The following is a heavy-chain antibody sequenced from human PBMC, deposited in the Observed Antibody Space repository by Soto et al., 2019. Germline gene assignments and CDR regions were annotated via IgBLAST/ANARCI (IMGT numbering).Heavy chain of an antibody. CDR2: INAGNGNT. D-gene: IGHD6-19*01. CDR3: ARGSAVGHWFDP. CDR1: GYTFTSYA. Sequence: ASVKVSCKASGYTFTSYAMHWVRQAPGQRLEWMGWINAGNGNTKYSQKFQGRVTITRDTSANTAYMELSSLRSEDTAVYYCARGSAVGHWFDPWGQGTLVTVSS. J-gene: IGHJ5*02. V-gene: IGHV1-3*01.